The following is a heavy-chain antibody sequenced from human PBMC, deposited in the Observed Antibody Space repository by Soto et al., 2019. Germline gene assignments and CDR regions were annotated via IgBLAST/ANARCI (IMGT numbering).Heavy chain of an antibody. V-gene: IGHV3-30*18. Sequence: QVQLVESGGGVVQPGRSLRLSCAASGFTFSSYGMHWVRQAPGKGLEWGAGISYDGSNKYYADSVKGRFTISRDNSKNTLYLQMNSLRAEDRAVYYCAKDLYSCGWYGYFDYWGQGTLVTVFS. J-gene: IGHJ4*02. CDR2: ISYDGSNK. D-gene: IGHD6-19*01. CDR3: AKDLYSCGWYGYFDY. CDR1: GFTFSSYG.